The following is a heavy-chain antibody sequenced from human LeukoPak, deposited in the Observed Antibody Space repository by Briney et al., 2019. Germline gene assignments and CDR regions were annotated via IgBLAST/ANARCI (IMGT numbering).Heavy chain of an antibody. V-gene: IGHV4-4*02. CDR1: DGSNSSSNW. Sequence: SETLSLTCAVSDGSNSSSNWWSWVRQPPGKGLEWIGEIYHSGSTNYNPSLKSRVNISVDKSKNQFSLKLSSVTAADTAVYYCARDRDYYDSSGPIDYWGQGTLVTVSS. CDR3: ARDRDYYDSSGPIDY. J-gene: IGHJ4*02. D-gene: IGHD3-22*01. CDR2: IYHSGST.